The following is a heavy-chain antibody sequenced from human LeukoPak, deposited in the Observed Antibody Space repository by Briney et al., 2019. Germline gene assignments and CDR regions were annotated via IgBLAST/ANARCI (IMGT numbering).Heavy chain of an antibody. CDR1: GYTFTGDY. V-gene: IGHV1-2*02. CDR2: INPNSGGT. CDR3: ARDYQEYSSSWYDAFDI. Sequence: ASVKVSCKASGYTFTGDYMHWVRHAPGQGLEWMGWINPNSGGTNYAQKFQGRVTMTRDTSISTAYMELSRLRSDDTAVYYCARDYQEYSSSWYDAFDIWGQGTMVTVSS. D-gene: IGHD6-13*01. J-gene: IGHJ3*02.